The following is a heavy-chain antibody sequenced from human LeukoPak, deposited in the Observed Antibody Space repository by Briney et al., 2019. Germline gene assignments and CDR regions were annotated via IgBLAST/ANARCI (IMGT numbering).Heavy chain of an antibody. CDR3: ARDPGARRDGYNWAPLYYFDY. Sequence: PGGSLRLSCAASGFTFSSYAMHWVRQAPGKELEWVAVISYDGSNKYYADSVKGRFTISRDNSKNTLYLQMNSLRAEDAAVYYCARDPGARRDGYNWAPLYYFDYWGQGTLVTVSS. CDR1: GFTFSSYA. J-gene: IGHJ4*02. D-gene: IGHD5-24*01. V-gene: IGHV3-30-3*01. CDR2: ISYDGSNK.